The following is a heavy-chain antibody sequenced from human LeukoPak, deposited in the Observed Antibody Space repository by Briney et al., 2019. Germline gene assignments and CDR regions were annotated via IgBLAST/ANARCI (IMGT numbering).Heavy chain of an antibody. D-gene: IGHD1-26*01. J-gene: IGHJ6*03. CDR3: XXXWELPGAYYMDV. CDR1: VFIFRSYW. Sequence: GGSLRLSCAASVFIFRSYWMHWVRQAPGKGLVVVSRISSDGSSTIYADAVKGRLTMSRENAYSKLYLQMNSLGGEDKAVYYCXXXWELPGAYYMDVWGKGPTVTVSS. CDR2: ISSDGSST. V-gene: IGHV3-74*01.